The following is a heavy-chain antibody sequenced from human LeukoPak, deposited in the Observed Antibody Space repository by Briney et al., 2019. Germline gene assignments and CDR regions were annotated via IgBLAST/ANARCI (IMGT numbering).Heavy chain of an antibody. Sequence: SETLSLTCTVSGGSISSYYWSWIRQPPGKGLEWIGYIYYSGSTNYNPSLESRVTISVDTSKNQFSLKLSSVTAADTAVYYCAREGECGSTSCYGGNWFDPWGQGTLVTVSS. CDR3: AREGECGSTSCYGGNWFDP. CDR2: IYYSGST. V-gene: IGHV4-59*01. D-gene: IGHD2-2*01. CDR1: GGSISSYY. J-gene: IGHJ5*02.